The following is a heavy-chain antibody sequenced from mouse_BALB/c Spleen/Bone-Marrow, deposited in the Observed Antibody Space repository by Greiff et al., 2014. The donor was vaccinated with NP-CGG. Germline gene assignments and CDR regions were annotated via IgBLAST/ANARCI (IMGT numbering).Heavy chain of an antibody. CDR3: ARSYYGNYYYAMDY. J-gene: IGHJ4*01. V-gene: IGHV1-19*01. D-gene: IGHD2-10*01. Sequence: EVQLQQSGPELVKPGASVTMSCKASGYTFTDYSMDWVKQSHGESFEWFGRVNPYNGGTSYNQKLKGKATLTVDKSSSTAYMELNSLTSEDYAVYYYARSYYGNYYYAMDYWGQGTSVTVSS. CDR1: GYTFTDYS. CDR2: VNPYNGGT.